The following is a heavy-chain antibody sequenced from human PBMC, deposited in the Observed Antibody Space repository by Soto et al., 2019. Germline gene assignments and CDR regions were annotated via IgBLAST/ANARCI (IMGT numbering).Heavy chain of an antibody. CDR1: GGTFSSYA. D-gene: IGHD6-19*01. J-gene: IGHJ4*02. Sequence: QVQLVQSGAEVKKPGSSVKVSCKASGGTFSSYAISWVRQAPGQGLEWMGGIIPIFGTANYAQKVQGRVTITPDDSTSTAYMELSSLRAEDTAVDYGARHTRYSSGVLAYWGQGTLVAVSS. CDR2: IIPIFGTA. V-gene: IGHV1-69*05. CDR3: ARHTRYSSGVLAY.